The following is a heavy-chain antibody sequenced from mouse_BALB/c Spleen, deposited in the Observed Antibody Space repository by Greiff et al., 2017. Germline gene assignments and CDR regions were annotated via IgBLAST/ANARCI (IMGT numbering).Heavy chain of an antibody. J-gene: IGHJ2*01. Sequence: VQLKESGTVLARPGASVKMSCKASGYTFTSYWMHWVKQRPGQGLEWVGAIYPGNSDTSYNQKFKGKAKLTAVTSTSTSYMELSSLTNEDSAVYYCTRDYGSSHYFDYWGQGTTLTVSS. CDR2: IYPGNSDT. CDR1: GYTFTSYW. CDR3: TRDYGSSHYFDY. V-gene: IGHV1-5*01. D-gene: IGHD1-1*01.